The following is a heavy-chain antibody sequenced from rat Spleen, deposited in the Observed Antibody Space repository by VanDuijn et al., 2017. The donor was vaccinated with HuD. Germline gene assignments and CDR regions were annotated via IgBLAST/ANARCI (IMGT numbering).Heavy chain of an antibody. J-gene: IGHJ2*01. Sequence: EVQLVESGGGLVQPGRSLKLSCVASGFTFNTYWMTWIRQAPKRGLEWVATISYGDSSGHSSTYYRDSVKGRFTISRDNAKSTLSLQMDSLRSEDTATYYCARRHYGYTDYFDYWGQGVMVTVSS. V-gene: IGHV5-31*01. CDR3: ARRHYGYTDYFDY. CDR2: ISYGDSSGHSST. CDR1: GFTFNTYW. D-gene: IGHD1-9*01.